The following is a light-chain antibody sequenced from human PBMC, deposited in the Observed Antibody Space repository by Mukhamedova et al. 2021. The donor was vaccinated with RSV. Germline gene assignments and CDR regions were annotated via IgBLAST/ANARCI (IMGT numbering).Light chain of an antibody. J-gene: IGKJ5*01. CDR1: QSVNSN. Sequence: RATLSCRASQSVNSNLAWYQQKPGQAPRLLIYGASTRATGIPARFSGSGSGTEFTLTISSLQSEDFAVYYCQQYINWPPITFGQG. V-gene: IGKV3-15*01. CDR2: GAS. CDR3: QQYINWPPIT.